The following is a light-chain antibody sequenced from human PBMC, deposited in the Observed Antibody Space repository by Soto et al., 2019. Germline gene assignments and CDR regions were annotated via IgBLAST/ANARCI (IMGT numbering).Light chain of an antibody. CDR3: QQTFRTPIT. Sequence: DIQMTQSPSSLSASVGDRVTITCRASQSISSYLNWYQQKPGKAPTLLIYAASTLESAVPPRFSGAGSETEFTLTINGRQPDDFATYYCQQTFRTPITFGQGTRLEIK. CDR1: QSISSY. V-gene: IGKV1-39*01. J-gene: IGKJ5*01. CDR2: AAS.